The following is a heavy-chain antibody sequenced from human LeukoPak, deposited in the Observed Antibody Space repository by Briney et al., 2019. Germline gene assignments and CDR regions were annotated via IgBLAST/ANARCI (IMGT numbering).Heavy chain of an antibody. J-gene: IGHJ5*02. CDR1: GYTFTSNY. CDR2: ISPSGGST. V-gene: IGHV1-46*01. Sequence: ASVKVSCKAFGYTFTSNYMHWVRQAPGQGPEWMGVISPSGGSTTYAQKFQGRVTLTRDTSTSTDYLELSSLRSEDTAVYYCARDNSVRDEAWWLNPWGQGTLVTVSS. CDR3: ARDNSVRDEAWWLNP. D-gene: IGHD5-24*01.